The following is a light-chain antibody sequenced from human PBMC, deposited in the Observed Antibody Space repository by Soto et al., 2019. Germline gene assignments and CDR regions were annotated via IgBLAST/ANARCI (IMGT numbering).Light chain of an antibody. CDR3: QQYSQWPLT. V-gene: IGKV3-15*01. Sequence: EIVMTQSPATLSVSPGERATLSCRARQSVTRNLAWYQQKPGQAPRLHMYGVSTRATGIPARFGGSGSATEFTLTISSLQSEDVAVYYCQQYSQWPLTFGGGTKVEIK. CDR2: GVS. J-gene: IGKJ4*01. CDR1: QSVTRN.